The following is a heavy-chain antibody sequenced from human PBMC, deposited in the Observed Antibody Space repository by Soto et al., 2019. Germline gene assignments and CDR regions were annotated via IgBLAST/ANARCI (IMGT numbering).Heavy chain of an antibody. CDR3: ARDQWWVSSFNYFDY. D-gene: IGHD6-13*01. CDR1: GFTFSSYW. Sequence: EVQLVESGGGLVQPGGSLRLSCAASGFTFSSYWMSWVRQAPGKGLEGVANIKQDGREKYYVDSVKGRFTISRDNAKNSLYLQMNSLRAEDTAVYYCARDQWWVSSFNYFDYWGQGTMVTVSS. J-gene: IGHJ4*02. V-gene: IGHV3-7*01. CDR2: IKQDGREK.